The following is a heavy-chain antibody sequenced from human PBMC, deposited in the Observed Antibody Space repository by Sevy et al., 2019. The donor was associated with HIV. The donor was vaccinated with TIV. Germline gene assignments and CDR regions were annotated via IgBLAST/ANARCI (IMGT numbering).Heavy chain of an antibody. CDR3: AREARLNYYDSSGYVVDAFDI. CDR2: TYYRSKWYN. CDR1: GDSVSSNSAA. V-gene: IGHV6-1*01. Sequence: SQTLSLTCAISGDSVSSNSAAWNWIRQSPSRGLEWLGRTYYRSKWYNDYAVSVKSRITINPDTSKNQFSLQPNSVTPEDTAVYYCAREARLNYYDSSGYVVDAFDIWGQGTMVTVSS. D-gene: IGHD3-22*01. J-gene: IGHJ3*02.